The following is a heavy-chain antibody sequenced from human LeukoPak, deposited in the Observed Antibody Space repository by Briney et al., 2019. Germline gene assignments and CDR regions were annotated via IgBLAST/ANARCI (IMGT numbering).Heavy chain of an antibody. D-gene: IGHD1-1*01. Sequence: SVKVSCKASGGTFSSYAISWVRQAPGQGLEWMGGIIPIFGTANYAQKFQGRVTITADESTSTAYMELSSLRSKDTAVYYCARDQLQLERGGWFDPWGQGTLVTVSS. CDR3: ARDQLQLERGGWFDP. CDR1: GGTFSSYA. J-gene: IGHJ5*02. V-gene: IGHV1-69*13. CDR2: IIPIFGTA.